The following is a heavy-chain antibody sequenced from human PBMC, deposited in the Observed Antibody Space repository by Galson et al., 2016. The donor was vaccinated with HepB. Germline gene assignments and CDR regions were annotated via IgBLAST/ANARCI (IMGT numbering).Heavy chain of an antibody. D-gene: IGHD3-16*02. V-gene: IGHV3-30*03. Sequence: SLRLSCAASGFSFSHYSLHWVRQAPGKGLEWVAVSSRNENLKFYEDSVKGRFTVSRDNSKNTAYLQMTSLRVEDTAVYYCARDYPDMDVWGKGTTVTVSS. CDR3: ARDYPDMDV. CDR2: SSRNENLK. CDR1: GFSFSHYS. J-gene: IGHJ6*03.